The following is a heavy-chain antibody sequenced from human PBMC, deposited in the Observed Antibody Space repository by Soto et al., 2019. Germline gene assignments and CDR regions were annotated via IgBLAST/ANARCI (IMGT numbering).Heavy chain of an antibody. Sequence: GESLKISCKGSGYSFTSYWIGWVRQMPGKGLEWMGIIYPGDSDTRYSPSFQGQVTISADKSISTAYLQWSSLKASDTAMYYCASGPKEPPCSGGSCYWAPVIDYWGQGTLVTVSS. D-gene: IGHD2-15*01. V-gene: IGHV5-51*01. CDR3: ASGPKEPPCSGGSCYWAPVIDY. CDR2: IYPGDSDT. J-gene: IGHJ4*02. CDR1: GYSFTSYW.